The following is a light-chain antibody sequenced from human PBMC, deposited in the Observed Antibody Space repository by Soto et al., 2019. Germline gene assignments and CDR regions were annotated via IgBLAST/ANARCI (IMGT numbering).Light chain of an antibody. V-gene: IGKV3-20*01. Sequence: VVLTQSPGTLSLSPGERATLSCRASQSVYSNYLAWYQQKPGQAPRLLIYDASSRAAGIPDRFSGSGSGTGCTRTISRLEPEDLAVYYCQQYWKSPPISFGQGTRLEIK. CDR1: QSVYSNY. CDR3: QQYWKSPPIS. J-gene: IGKJ5*01. CDR2: DAS.